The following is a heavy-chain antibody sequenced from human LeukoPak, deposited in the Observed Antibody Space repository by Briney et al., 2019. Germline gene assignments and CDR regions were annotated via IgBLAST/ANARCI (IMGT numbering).Heavy chain of an antibody. CDR1: GFTFSSYG. CDR2: IRYDGSNK. V-gene: IGHV3-30*02. Sequence: GSLRLSCAASGFTFSSYGMHWVRQAPGKGLEWVAFIRYDGSNKYYADSVKGRFTISRDNSKNTLYLQMNSLRAEDTAVYYCATLKVVPADFDYWGQGTLVTVSS. D-gene: IGHD2-2*01. CDR3: ATLKVVPADFDY. J-gene: IGHJ4*02.